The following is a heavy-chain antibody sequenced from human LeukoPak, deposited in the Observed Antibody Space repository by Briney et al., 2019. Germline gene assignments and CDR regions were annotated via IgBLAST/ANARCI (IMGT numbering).Heavy chain of an antibody. CDR2: MNPNSGNT. CDR3: ARRAAVVEY. V-gene: IGHV1-8*01. D-gene: IGHD6-13*01. Sequence: ASVKVSCKASGYTFTSYDINWVRQATGQGLEWMGWMNPNSGNTRYAQKFQGRVTMNRNTSISTAYMEVSTLRSEDTAVYYCARRAAVVEYWGQGTLVTVSP. J-gene: IGHJ4*02. CDR1: GYTFTSYD.